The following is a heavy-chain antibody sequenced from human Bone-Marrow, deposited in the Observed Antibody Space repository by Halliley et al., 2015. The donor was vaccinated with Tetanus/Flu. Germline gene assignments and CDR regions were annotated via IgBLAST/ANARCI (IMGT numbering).Heavy chain of an antibody. CDR3: ASRPYNPSGGYYPIY. CDR2: VYPSDSTT. D-gene: IGHD3-22*01. Sequence: MQLVQSGAEMKKPGESLKIFCKGSGYSFTSYWIGWVRQMPGRGLEWMGIVYPSDSTTNYSPSCQGQVTVSADKSISTAYLQWSSLRASDSASYYCASRPYNPSGGYYPIYWGQGALVSVSS. V-gene: IGHV5-51*01. J-gene: IGHJ4*02. CDR1: GYSFTSYW.